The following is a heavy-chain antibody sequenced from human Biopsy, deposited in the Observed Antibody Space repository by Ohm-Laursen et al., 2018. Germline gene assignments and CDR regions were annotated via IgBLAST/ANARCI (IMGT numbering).Heavy chain of an antibody. CDR3: ARDRGYYSDRTVPGYFDL. CDR1: GGSISSSY. CDR2: VYYTGST. D-gene: IGHD3-22*01. J-gene: IGHJ2*01. Sequence: SETLSLTCSVSGGSISSSYWSWIRQPPGKGLEWIGYVYYTGSTDYNPSLQSRVTISVDTSKNHFSLRLRSVTPADTAIYYCARDRGYYSDRTVPGYFDLWGRGTLVTVSS. V-gene: IGHV4-59*01.